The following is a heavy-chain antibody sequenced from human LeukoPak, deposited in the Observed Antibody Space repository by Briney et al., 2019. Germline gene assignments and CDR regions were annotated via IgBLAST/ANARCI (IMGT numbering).Heavy chain of an antibody. CDR1: GYTFTSYG. Sequence: GASVKVSCKASGYTFTSYGISWVRQAPGQGLEWMGWISAYNGNTNYAQKLQGRVTMTTDTSTSTAYMELRSLRSDDTAVYYCARACIAVAGRLGAFDIWGQGTMVTVSS. V-gene: IGHV1-18*01. D-gene: IGHD6-19*01. J-gene: IGHJ3*02. CDR3: ARACIAVAGRLGAFDI. CDR2: ISAYNGNT.